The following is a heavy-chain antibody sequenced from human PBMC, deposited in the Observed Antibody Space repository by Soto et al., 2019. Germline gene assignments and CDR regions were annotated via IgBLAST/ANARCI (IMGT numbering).Heavy chain of an antibody. D-gene: IGHD2-8*01. J-gene: IGHJ4*02. CDR3: ARGLRVYGSNFDY. CDR2: ISGSGGST. V-gene: IGHV3-23*01. CDR1: GFTFSTYA. Sequence: GGSLRLSCAASGFTFSTYAMNWVRQAPGKGLEWVSTISGSGGSTYYADSVKGRFTIPRDNSKNTLYVQMNSLRAEDTAIYYCARGLRVYGSNFDYWGQGTLVTVSA.